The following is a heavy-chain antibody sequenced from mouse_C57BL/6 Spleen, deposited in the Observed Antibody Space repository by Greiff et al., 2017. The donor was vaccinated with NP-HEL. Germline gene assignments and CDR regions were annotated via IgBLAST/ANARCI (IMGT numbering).Heavy chain of an antibody. J-gene: IGHJ3*01. D-gene: IGHD2-3*01. Sequence: QVQLKESGPELVKPGASVKISCKASGYAFSSSWMNWVKQRPGKGLEWIGRIYPGDGDTNYNGKFKGKATLTADKSSSTAYMQLSSLTSEDSAVYFCARDGDSPWFAYWGQGTLVTVSA. V-gene: IGHV1-82*01. CDR2: IYPGDGDT. CDR3: ARDGDSPWFAY. CDR1: GYAFSSSW.